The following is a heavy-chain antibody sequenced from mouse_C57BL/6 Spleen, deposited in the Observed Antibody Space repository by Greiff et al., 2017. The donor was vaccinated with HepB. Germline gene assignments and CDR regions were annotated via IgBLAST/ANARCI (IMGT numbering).Heavy chain of an antibody. J-gene: IGHJ4*01. CDR1: GFTFSSYA. Sequence: EVKLVESGGGLVKPGGSLKLSCAASGFTFSSYAMSWVRQTPEKRLEWVATISDGGSYTYYPDNVKGRFTISRDNAKNNLYLQMSHLKSEDTAMYYCARVRGLRGAMDYWGQGTSVTVSS. CDR2: ISDGGSYT. V-gene: IGHV5-4*03. CDR3: ARVRGLRGAMDY. D-gene: IGHD2-2*01.